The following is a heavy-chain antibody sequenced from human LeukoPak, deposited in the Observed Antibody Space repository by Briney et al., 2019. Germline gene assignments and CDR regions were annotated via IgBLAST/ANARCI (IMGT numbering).Heavy chain of an antibody. Sequence: PSETLSLTCTVSGDSINSLDLWNWIRQPPGKGLEWIGEINHSGSTNYNPSLKSRVTISVDTSKNQFSLKLSSVTAADTAVYYCARGPYYDSSGYFIYWGQGTLVTVSS. V-gene: IGHV4-34*01. D-gene: IGHD3-22*01. J-gene: IGHJ4*02. CDR2: INHSGST. CDR3: ARGPYYDSSGYFIY. CDR1: GDSINSLDL.